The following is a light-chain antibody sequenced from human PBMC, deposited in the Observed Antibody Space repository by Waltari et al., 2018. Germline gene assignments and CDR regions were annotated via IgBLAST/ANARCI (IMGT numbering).Light chain of an antibody. J-gene: IGKJ2*01. CDR2: AAS. CDR1: QGISSY. V-gene: IGKV1-39*01. CDR3: QQSYSTPST. Sequence: DIQLTQSPSFLSASVGDRVTITCRSSQGISSYLAWYQQKAGKAPTLLIYAASSLQSGVPSTFSGSGSRTDFTLTISSLQPEDFATYSCQQSYSTPSTFGQGTKLAIK.